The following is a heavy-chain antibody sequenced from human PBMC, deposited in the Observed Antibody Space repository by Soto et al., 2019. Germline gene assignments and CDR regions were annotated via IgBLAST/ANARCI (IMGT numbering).Heavy chain of an antibody. CDR1: GYSFTSYW. V-gene: IGHV5-51*01. J-gene: IGHJ5*02. D-gene: IGHD3-3*01. CDR2: IYPGDSDT. Sequence: GESLKISCKGSGYSFTSYWIGWVRQMPGKGLEWMGIIYPGDSDTRYSPSFQGQVTISADKSISTAYLQWSSLKASDTAMYYCARQQKPITIFGVVTNWFDPWGQGTLVTVSS. CDR3: ARQQKPITIFGVVTNWFDP.